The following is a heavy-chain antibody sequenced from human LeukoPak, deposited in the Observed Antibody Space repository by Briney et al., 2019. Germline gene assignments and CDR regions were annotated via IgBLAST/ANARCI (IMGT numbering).Heavy chain of an antibody. V-gene: IGHV4-59*08. CDR1: GGSISSYS. J-gene: IGHJ5*02. CDR2: IYGGNT. Sequence: SETLSLTCTVSGGSISSYSWNWIRQPPGNGLEWIGRIYGGNTSYNPSLMSRVTISFDTSKNQLSLNLRSVTAADTAVYYCAMRAREQRDISPGNWLDPWGQGTLVTVSS. D-gene: IGHD1/OR15-1a*01. CDR3: AMRAREQRDISPGNWLDP.